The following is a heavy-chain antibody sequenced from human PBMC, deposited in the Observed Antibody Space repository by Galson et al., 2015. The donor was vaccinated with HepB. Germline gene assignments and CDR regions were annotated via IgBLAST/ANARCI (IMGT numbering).Heavy chain of an antibody. V-gene: IGHV3-23*01. Sequence: SLRLSCAASGLSFSAYAMSWVRQAPGEGLEWVSAISASGSNTFYAESVKGRFTISRDNSQNTLPLQMNSLRVDDTAIYYCAKETPQTAFADHWGQGTLVTVSS. D-gene: IGHD2-21*02. CDR2: ISASGSNT. CDR3: AKETPQTAFADH. J-gene: IGHJ5*02. CDR1: GLSFSAYA.